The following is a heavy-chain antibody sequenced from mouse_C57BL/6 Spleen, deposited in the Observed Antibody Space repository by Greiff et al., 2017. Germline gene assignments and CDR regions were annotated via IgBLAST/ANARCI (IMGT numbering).Heavy chain of an antibody. J-gene: IGHJ1*03. D-gene: IGHD3-2*02. Sequence: EVQLQQSGPELVKPGASVKISCKASGYTFTDYYMNWVKQSHGKSLEWIGDINPINGGTSYNQKFKGKATLTVDKSSSTAYMELRSLTSEDSAVYYCARGVRLYWYFDVWGTGTTVTVSS. CDR2: INPINGGT. V-gene: IGHV1-26*01. CDR3: ARGVRLYWYFDV. CDR1: GYTFTDYY.